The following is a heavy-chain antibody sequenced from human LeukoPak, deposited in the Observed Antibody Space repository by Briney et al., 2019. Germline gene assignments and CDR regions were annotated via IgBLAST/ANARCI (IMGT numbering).Heavy chain of an antibody. Sequence: GRSLRLSCAASGFTFDNYAMYWVRQPPGKGLEWVSGITWNSGSIDYADSVKGRFTISRDNANNSLYLQMNSLRPEDMALYYCVKSGSYSSPYYFDYWGQGTLVTVSS. CDR1: GFTFDNYA. CDR3: VKSGSYSSPYYFDY. J-gene: IGHJ4*02. V-gene: IGHV3-9*03. D-gene: IGHD3-10*01. CDR2: ITWNSGSI.